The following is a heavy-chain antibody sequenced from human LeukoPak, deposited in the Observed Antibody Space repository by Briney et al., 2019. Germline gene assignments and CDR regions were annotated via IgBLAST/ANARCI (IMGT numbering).Heavy chain of an antibody. Sequence: SETLSLTCSVSGGSIISYYWSWLRQPLGKGLEWIGYIYYSGSTNYNPSLKSRVTISVDTSKNRFSLKLSSVTAADTAVYYCARVGGTYQQYYFDYWGQGALVTVSS. D-gene: IGHD1-26*01. CDR1: GGSIISYY. CDR2: IYYSGST. J-gene: IGHJ4*02. V-gene: IGHV4-59*01. CDR3: ARVGGTYQQYYFDY.